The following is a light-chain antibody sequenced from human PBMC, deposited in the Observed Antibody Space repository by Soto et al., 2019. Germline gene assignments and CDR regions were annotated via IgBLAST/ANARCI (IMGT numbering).Light chain of an antibody. CDR3: QQYNNWPFT. Sequence: EIVMTQSPATLSVSPGERATLSCRASQSVSSNLAWYQQKPGQAPRLLIYGASTRATGIPARFSVSGSGTEFTLPISSLQSEDFAVYYCQQYNNWPFTFGPGTKVDIK. CDR2: GAS. V-gene: IGKV3-15*01. CDR1: QSVSSN. J-gene: IGKJ3*01.